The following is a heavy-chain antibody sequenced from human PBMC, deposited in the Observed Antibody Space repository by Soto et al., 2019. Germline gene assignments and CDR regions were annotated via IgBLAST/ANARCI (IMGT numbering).Heavy chain of an antibody. J-gene: IGHJ4*02. CDR3: ARGRGYSYGYVFDY. D-gene: IGHD5-18*01. CDR1: GYTFTSYG. V-gene: IGHV1-18*01. CDR2: IIAYNGKA. Sequence: ASVKVSCKASGYTFTSYGISWVRQAPGQGLEWMGGIIAYNGKANYAQKLQGRVTITADESTSTAYMELSSLRSEDTAVYYCARGRGYSYGYVFDYWGQGTLVTVSS.